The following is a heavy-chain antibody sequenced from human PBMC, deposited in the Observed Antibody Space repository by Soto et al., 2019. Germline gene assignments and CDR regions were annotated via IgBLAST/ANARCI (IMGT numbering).Heavy chain of an antibody. CDR2: IYYSGST. J-gene: IGHJ6*02. CDR1: GGSLSSGCYY. CDR3: ARVRRVGGDGAGLQPRRGYYYYGMDV. D-gene: IGHD4-4*01. Sequence: TLSLPCTVSGGSLSSGCYYWSWSRQHPGKGLEWIWYIYYSGSTYYNPSLKSRVTISLYTSKNQFSLKLSSVTAAETAVYYCARVRRVGGDGAGLQPRRGYYYYGMDVWGQGTTGTVS. V-gene: IGHV4-31*03.